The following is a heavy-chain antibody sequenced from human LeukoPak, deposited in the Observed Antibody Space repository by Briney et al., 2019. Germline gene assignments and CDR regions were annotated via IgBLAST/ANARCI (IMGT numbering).Heavy chain of an antibody. V-gene: IGHV4-4*07. D-gene: IGHD3-22*01. CDR2: IYTSGST. CDR3: ARDAPDYYDSSGSFDY. CDR1: GGSISSYY. Sequence: PSETLSLTCTVSGGSISSYYWSWIRQPAGKGLEWIGRIYTSGSTNYNPSLKSRVTMSVDTSKNQFSLKLSSVTAADTAVYYCARDAPDYYDSSGSFDYWGQGTLVTVSS. J-gene: IGHJ4*02.